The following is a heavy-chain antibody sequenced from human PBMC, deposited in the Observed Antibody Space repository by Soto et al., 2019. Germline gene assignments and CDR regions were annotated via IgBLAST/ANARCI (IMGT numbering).Heavy chain of an antibody. V-gene: IGHV1-18*01. CDR1: GYTFISYG. Sequence: HVQLVQSGAEVKKPGASLKVSCKASGYTFISYGVSWVRQAPGQGLEWLGWISPYNGNTNYAQKFRGRITMTTDTSTSTVYMDLRSLRTDDTAVYYFARDQTKWLTDAFDIWGQGTMVGVSS. D-gene: IGHD5-12*01. J-gene: IGHJ3*02. CDR2: ISPYNGNT. CDR3: ARDQTKWLTDAFDI.